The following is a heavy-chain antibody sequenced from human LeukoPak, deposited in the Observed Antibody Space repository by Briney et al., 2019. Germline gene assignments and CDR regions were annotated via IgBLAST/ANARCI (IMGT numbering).Heavy chain of an antibody. CDR3: ARGLRITSAWLLRY. D-gene: IGHD1-14*01. J-gene: IGHJ4*02. CDR1: GGTFSTYA. Sequence: SVKVSCKASGGTFSTYAISWVRQAPGQGLEWMGGIIPIFGTTNYAQRFQGRVTITADESTSTAYMELSSLRSEDTAVYYCARGLRITSAWLLRYWGQGTLVTVSS. V-gene: IGHV1-69*13. CDR2: IIPIFGTT.